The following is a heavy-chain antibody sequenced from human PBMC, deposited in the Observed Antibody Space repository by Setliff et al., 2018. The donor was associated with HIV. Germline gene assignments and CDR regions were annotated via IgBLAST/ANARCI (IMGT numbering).Heavy chain of an antibody. J-gene: IGHJ6*02. D-gene: IGHD5-12*01. V-gene: IGHV4-34*09. CDR2: INHSGST. CDR1: GGSFNGYY. Sequence: KSSETLSLTCAVYGGSFNGYYWSWIRQPPGKGLEWIGEINHSGSTNYNPSLKSRVTMSVDTSKNQFSLKVRYVTAADTAIYYCAREIWGQVAHVPYGMDVWGQGTTVTVSS. CDR3: AREIWGQVAHVPYGMDV.